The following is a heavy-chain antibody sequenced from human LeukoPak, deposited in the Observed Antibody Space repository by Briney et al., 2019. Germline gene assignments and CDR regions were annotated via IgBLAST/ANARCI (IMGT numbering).Heavy chain of an antibody. Sequence: PSETLSLTCTVSGGSISSSSDYWGWIRQAPGKGLEWIGGIYYHENTYYNSSLKSRVTISVDTSKNQFSLKLNSVTAADTAVHFCTRRAYSAAYWKHFDYWGQGTLVTVSS. CDR1: GGSISSSSDY. J-gene: IGHJ4*02. CDR3: TRRAYSAAYWKHFDY. D-gene: IGHD1-1*01. V-gene: IGHV4-39*01. CDR2: IYYHENT.